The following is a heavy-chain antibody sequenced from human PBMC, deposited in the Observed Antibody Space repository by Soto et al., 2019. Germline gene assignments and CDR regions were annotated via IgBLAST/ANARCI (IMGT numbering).Heavy chain of an antibody. J-gene: IGHJ3*02. CDR2: ISSSSSTI. V-gene: IGHV3-48*02. CDR3: ASAVRHIVVVTAFAFDI. D-gene: IGHD2-21*02. Sequence: GGSLRLSCAASGFTFSSYSMNWVRQALGKGLEWVSYISSSSSTIYYADSVKGRFTISRDNAKNSLYLQMNSLRDEDTAVYYCASAVRHIVVVTAFAFDIWGQGTMVTVSS. CDR1: GFTFSSYS.